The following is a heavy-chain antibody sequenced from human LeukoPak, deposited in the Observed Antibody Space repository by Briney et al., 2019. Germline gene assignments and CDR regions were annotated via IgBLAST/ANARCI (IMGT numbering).Heavy chain of an antibody. CDR2: ISYDGSIK. J-gene: IGHJ4*02. Sequence: PGRSLRLSCAASRFSFSSYAMHWVRQAPGKGLEWVTTISYDGSIKFYAASVKGRFTISRDSSRNTLSLQMDSLRADDTAVYYCATDGSRASAYLPYWGEGTLVTVSS. D-gene: IGHD6-6*01. V-gene: IGHV3-30*04. CDR1: RFSFSSYA. CDR3: ATDGSRASAYLPY.